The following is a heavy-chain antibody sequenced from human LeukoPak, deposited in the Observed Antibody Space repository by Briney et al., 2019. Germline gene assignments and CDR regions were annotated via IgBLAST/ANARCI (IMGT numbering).Heavy chain of an antibody. Sequence: SETLSLTCAVYGGSFSGYYWSWIRQPPGKGLEWIGEINHSGSTNYNPSLKSRVTISVDTSKNQFSLKLSSVTAADTAVYYCARHASTIGGFDYWGQGTLVTVSS. V-gene: IGHV4-34*01. D-gene: IGHD3-10*01. CDR1: GGSFSGYY. CDR3: ARHASTIGGFDY. CDR2: INHSGST. J-gene: IGHJ4*02.